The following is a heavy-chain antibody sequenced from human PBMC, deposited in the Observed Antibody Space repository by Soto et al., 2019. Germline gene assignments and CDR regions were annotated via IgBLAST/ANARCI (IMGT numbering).Heavy chain of an antibody. Sequence: PGGSLRLSCAASGFTFSSYAMSWVRQAPWKGLEWVSAISGSGGSTYYADSVKGRFTISRDNSKNTLYLQMNSLRAEDTAVYYCAKDGDYYDILTGYPRPGFDYWGQGTLVTVSS. D-gene: IGHD3-9*01. V-gene: IGHV3-23*01. CDR2: ISGSGGST. CDR3: AKDGDYYDILTGYPRPGFDY. J-gene: IGHJ4*02. CDR1: GFTFSSYA.